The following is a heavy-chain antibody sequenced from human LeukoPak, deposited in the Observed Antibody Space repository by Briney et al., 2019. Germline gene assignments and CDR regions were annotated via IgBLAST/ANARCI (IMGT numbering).Heavy chain of an antibody. V-gene: IGHV1-8*01. CDR3: ARYGDIWTNMDV. CDR1: GYTFTSYD. J-gene: IGHJ6*03. D-gene: IGHD3-9*01. Sequence: ASVKVSCKAAGYTFTSYDINWVRQATGQGLEWMGWMNPNSGNTGYAQKFQGRVTMTRNTSISTAYMELSSLRSEDTAVYYCARYGDIWTNMDVWGKGTTVTVSS. CDR2: MNPNSGNT.